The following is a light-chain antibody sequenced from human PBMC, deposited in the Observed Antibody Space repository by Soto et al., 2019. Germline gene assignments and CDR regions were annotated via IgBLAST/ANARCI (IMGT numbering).Light chain of an antibody. J-gene: IGKJ4*01. Sequence: EIVMTQSPATLSASPGERATLSCRASQSVSSNLAWYQQRLGQAPRLLIYGASTRATGIPARFSGSGSGTDFTLTITSLQPEDFATYYCQQVESYPSTFGGGTKVDIK. CDR3: QQVESYPST. CDR2: GAS. CDR1: QSVSSN. V-gene: IGKV3-15*01.